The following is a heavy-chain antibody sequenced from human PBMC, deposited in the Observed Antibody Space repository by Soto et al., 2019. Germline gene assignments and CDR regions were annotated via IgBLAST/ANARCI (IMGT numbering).Heavy chain of an antibody. J-gene: IGHJ4*02. CDR2: ISSSSSTI. Sequence: EVQLVESGGGLVQPGGSLRLSCAASGFTFSSYSMNWVRQAPGKGLEWVSYISSSSSTIYYADSVKGRFTISRDNAKNSLYLQMNSLRDEDTAVYYCARDSSPPAEGAFDYWGQGTLVTVSS. CDR1: GFTFSSYS. CDR3: ARDSSPPAEGAFDY. V-gene: IGHV3-48*02.